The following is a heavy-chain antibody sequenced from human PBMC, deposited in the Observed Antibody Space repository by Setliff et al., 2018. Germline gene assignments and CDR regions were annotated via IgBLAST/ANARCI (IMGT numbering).Heavy chain of an antibody. Sequence: SETLSLTCAVSGYSISSGYYWGWIRQPPGKGLEWIGSIYHSGSTYYNPSLKSRVTISVDTSKNQFSLRLSSVAAADTAVYYCARSAGWSSSWYNYYYGMDVWGQGTTVTVSS. D-gene: IGHD6-13*01. J-gene: IGHJ6*02. CDR1: GYSISSGYY. CDR3: ARSAGWSSSWYNYYYGMDV. V-gene: IGHV4-38-2*01. CDR2: IYHSGST.